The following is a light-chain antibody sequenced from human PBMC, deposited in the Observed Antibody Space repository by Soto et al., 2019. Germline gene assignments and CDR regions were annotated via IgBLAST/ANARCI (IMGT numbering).Light chain of an antibody. V-gene: IGLV2-23*01. Sequence: QSALTQPASVSGSPGQSITISCTGTSSDVGGYNFVAWFQQYPGKAPKLMIYEGSQRPSGVSIRFSGSRSGNTASLTISGLQAEDEADYYCCSYAGSSTYVFGTGTKLTVL. CDR3: CSYAGSSTYV. J-gene: IGLJ1*01. CDR2: EGS. CDR1: SSDVGGYNF.